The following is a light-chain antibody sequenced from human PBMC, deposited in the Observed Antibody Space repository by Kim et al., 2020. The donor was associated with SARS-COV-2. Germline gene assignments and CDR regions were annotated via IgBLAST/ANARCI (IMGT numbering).Light chain of an antibody. CDR2: EAS. V-gene: IGKV1-5*01. J-gene: IGKJ2*01. CDR1: QLSSNW. CDR3: QQYNIFPYT. Sequence: IQMTQSPSTLSASVGDRVTITCRASQLSSNWLAWYQQKPGKAPKLLIYEASTLETGVPSRFSGSGSGTEFSLTITSLQPDDFATYYCQQYNIFPYTFGQGTKLEI.